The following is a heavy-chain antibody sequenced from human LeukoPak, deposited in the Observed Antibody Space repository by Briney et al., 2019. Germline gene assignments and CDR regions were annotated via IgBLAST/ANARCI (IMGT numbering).Heavy chain of an antibody. CDR3: AKDGLIAVAGTEFDY. V-gene: IGHV3-53*05. J-gene: IGHJ4*02. Sequence: GGSLRLSCAASGFTVSSNYMSWVRQAPGKGLEWVSVIYSGGSTYYADSVKGRFTISRDNSKNTLYLQMNSLRAEDTAVYYCAKDGLIAVAGTEFDYWGQGTLVTVSS. CDR1: GFTVSSNY. CDR2: IYSGGST. D-gene: IGHD6-19*01.